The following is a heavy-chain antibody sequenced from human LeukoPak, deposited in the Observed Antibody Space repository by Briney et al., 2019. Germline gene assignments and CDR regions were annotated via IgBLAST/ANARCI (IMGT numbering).Heavy chain of an antibody. CDR3: ERDVYGSGMYYFDY. D-gene: IGHD3-10*01. CDR1: GFTFSSYS. Sequence: WGSLRLSCAASGFTFSSYSMNWVRRAPGKGLEWVSSISSSSSYIYYADSVKGRFTISRDNAKNSLYLQMNSLRAEDTAVYYCERDVYGSGMYYFDYWGQGTLVTVSS. CDR2: ISSSSSYI. V-gene: IGHV3-21*01. J-gene: IGHJ4*02.